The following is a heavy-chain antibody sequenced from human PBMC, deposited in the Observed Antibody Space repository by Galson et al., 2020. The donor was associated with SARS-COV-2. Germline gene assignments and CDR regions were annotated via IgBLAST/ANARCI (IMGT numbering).Heavy chain of an antibody. CDR1: GASVSSAGHY. J-gene: IGHJ4*02. CDR3: ASVGGGYDTEY. CDR2: IQSSGST. Sequence: SESLSPTCTVSGASVSSAGHYWSWLRHHTRKGPEWIGYIQSSGSTFSNPSLKSRVTISADASKKQFSLKLNSVTAADTAVYYCASVGGGYDTEYWGQGTLVIVSS. D-gene: IGHD3-16*01. V-gene: IGHV4-31*03.